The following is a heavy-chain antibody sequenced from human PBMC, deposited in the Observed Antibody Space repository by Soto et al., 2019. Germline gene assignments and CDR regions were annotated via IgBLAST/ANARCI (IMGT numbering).Heavy chain of an antibody. V-gene: IGHV4-59*01. D-gene: IGHD3-10*01. CDR3: ASGGLPYYYGSGSYLPFQH. CDR1: GGYTSSDD. J-gene: IGHJ1*01. Sequence: ETLCLTLTVSGGYTSSDDWSWIRQPPGKGLEWIGYIYYSGSTNYNPSLKSRVTISVDTSKNQFSLKLSSVTAADTAVYYCASGGLPYYYGSGSYLPFQHWGQGTLVTVS. CDR2: IYYSGST.